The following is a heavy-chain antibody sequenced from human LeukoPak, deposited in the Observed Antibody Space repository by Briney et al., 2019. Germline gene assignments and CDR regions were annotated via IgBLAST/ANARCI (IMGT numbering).Heavy chain of an antibody. Sequence: SQTLSLTCSVSGGSLSSSGYYWSWIRQHPGTGLEWIGYIYYSGSTYYNPSLKSRVTISVDTPKNQFSLKLSSVTAADTAVYYCARSGYSYGYYFDWWGQGTLVTVSS. CDR2: IYYSGST. V-gene: IGHV4-31*03. CDR1: GGSLSSSGYY. D-gene: IGHD5-18*01. CDR3: ARSGYSYGYYFDW. J-gene: IGHJ4*02.